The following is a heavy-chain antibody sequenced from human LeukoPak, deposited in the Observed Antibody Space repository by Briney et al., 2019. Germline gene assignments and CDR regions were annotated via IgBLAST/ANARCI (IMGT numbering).Heavy chain of an antibody. CDR1: GYTFTTYY. CDR3: ARGVKNWFDP. Sequence: ASVKVSCKASGYTFTTYYIHWVRQPPGQGREWMGGINSTSGVTDYVQEFQGRATRTRDTSITTHPMELRGVRSEETAVYYCARGVKNWFDPWGQGTLVTGSS. CDR2: INSTSGVT. V-gene: IGHV1-2*01. J-gene: IGHJ5*02.